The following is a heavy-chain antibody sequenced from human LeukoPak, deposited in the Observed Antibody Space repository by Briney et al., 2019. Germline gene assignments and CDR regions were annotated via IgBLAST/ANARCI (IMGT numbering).Heavy chain of an antibody. CDR2: ISAYNGDT. V-gene: IGHV1-18*01. CDR1: GYTFISHG. J-gene: IGHJ4*02. Sequence: ASVKVSCEASGYTFISHGISWVRQAPGQGLEWMGWISAYNGDTRYAQNFQGRVTMTTDTSTSTAYMELRSLRSDDTAVYYCARVSVAAALPPDYWGQGTQATVSS. D-gene: IGHD2-15*01. CDR3: ARVSVAAALPPDY.